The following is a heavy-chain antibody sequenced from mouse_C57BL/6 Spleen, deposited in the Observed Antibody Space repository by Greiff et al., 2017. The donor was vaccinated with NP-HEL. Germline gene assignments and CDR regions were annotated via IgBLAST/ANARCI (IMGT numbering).Heavy chain of an antibody. Sequence: VQLKESGAELVKPGASVKISCKASGYAFSSYWMNWVKQRPGKGLEWIGQIYPGDGDTNYNGKFKGKATLTADKSSSTAYMQLSSLTSEDSAVYFCARGGITTVVAHFDYWGQGTTLTVSS. CDR1: GYAFSSYW. D-gene: IGHD1-1*01. J-gene: IGHJ2*01. CDR2: IYPGDGDT. V-gene: IGHV1-80*01. CDR3: ARGGITTVVAHFDY.